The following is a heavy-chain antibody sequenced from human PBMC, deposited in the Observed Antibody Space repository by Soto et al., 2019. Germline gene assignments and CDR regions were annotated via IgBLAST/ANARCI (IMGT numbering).Heavy chain of an antibody. D-gene: IGHD3-9*01. CDR3: ARARDFDWLLPEYYYYYYYMDV. V-gene: IGHV4-59*01. Sequence: QVQLQESGPGLVKPSETLSLTCTVSGGSISSYYWSWIRQPPGKGLEWIGYIYYSGSTNYNPSLKSRVTISVDTAKNQFSLKLSSVTAADTAVYYCARARDFDWLLPEYYYYYYYMDVWGKGTTVTVSS. CDR2: IYYSGST. J-gene: IGHJ6*03. CDR1: GGSISSYY.